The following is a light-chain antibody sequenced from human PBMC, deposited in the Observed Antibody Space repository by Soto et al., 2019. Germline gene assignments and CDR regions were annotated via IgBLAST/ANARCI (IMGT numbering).Light chain of an antibody. Sequence: DIQMTQSPSSLSASVGDRVSITCQASQHINYYLNWYQQKPGKAPKLLNYDASHLHTGVPSRFSGSGSGTDFTFTISNLQPEDIATYYCHQYDTLPYTFGQGTKLEIK. CDR3: HQYDTLPYT. CDR2: DAS. CDR1: QHINYY. V-gene: IGKV1-33*01. J-gene: IGKJ2*01.